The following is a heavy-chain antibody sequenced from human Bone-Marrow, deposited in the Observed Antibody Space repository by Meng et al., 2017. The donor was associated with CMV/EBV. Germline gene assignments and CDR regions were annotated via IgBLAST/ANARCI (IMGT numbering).Heavy chain of an antibody. CDR2: IYYSGST. V-gene: IGHV4-31*02. Sequence: LRLSCAASGFTFSSYAMSWVRQAPGKGLEWIGYIYYSGSTYYNPSLKSRVTISVDTSKNQFSLKLSSVTAADTAVYYCARVLNYYDSSVYFDYWGQGTLVTVSS. CDR3: ARVLNYYDSSVYFDY. D-gene: IGHD3-22*01. J-gene: IGHJ4*02. CDR1: GFTFSSYA.